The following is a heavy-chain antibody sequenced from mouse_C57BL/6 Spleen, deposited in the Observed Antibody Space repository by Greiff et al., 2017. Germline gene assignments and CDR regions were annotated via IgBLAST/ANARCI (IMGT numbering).Heavy chain of an antibody. Sequence: VQLQQPGAELVKPGASVKLSCKASGYTFTSYWMHWVKQRPGQGLEWIGMIHPNSGSTNYNEKFKSKATLTVDKSSSTAYMQLSSLTSEDSAVYGGSSSVVYDGSYYAMDYWGQGTSVTVSS. D-gene: IGHD2-3*01. CDR2: IHPNSGST. V-gene: IGHV1-64*01. J-gene: IGHJ4*01. CDR3: SSSVVYDGSYYAMDY. CDR1: GYTFTSYW.